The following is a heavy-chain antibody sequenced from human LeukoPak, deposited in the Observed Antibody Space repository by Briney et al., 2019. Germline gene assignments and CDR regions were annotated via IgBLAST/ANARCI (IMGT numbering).Heavy chain of an antibody. CDR2: INSSGDKT. D-gene: IGHD1-26*01. J-gene: IGHJ6*02. CDR1: GFTFSIYA. CDR3: ARDEGWELLFYYYYGMDV. Sequence: GGSLRLSRSGSGFTFSIYAIHWVRQAPGKGPEYVSVINSSGDKTYYADSVKGRFTISRDNSKNTVSLQMSSLRAEDTAMYYCARDEGWELLFYYYYGMDVWGQGTTVTVSS. V-gene: IGHV3-64D*06.